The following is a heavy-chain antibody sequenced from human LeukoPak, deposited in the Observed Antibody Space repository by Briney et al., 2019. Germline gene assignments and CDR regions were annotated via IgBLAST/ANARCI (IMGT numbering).Heavy chain of an antibody. CDR1: GGSFSGYY. CDR2: INHSGST. D-gene: IGHD3-10*01. Sequence: SETLSLTCAVYGGSFSGYYWSWIRQPPGKGLEGIGEINHSGSTNYNPSLKSRITISVDTSKNQCSLKLSSVTAADTAVYYCARGYGSGSCYHWGQGTLVTVSS. V-gene: IGHV4-34*01. CDR3: ARGYGSGSCYH. J-gene: IGHJ4*02.